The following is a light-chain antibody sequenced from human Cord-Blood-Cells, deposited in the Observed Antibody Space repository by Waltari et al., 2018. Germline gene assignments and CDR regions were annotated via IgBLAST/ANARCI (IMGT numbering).Light chain of an antibody. J-gene: IGKJ3*01. CDR3: QQSYSTPFT. V-gene: IGKV1-39*01. CDR1: QSISIY. CDR2: AAS. Sequence: DIQMTQSPSSLSASVGDRVTITCRASQSISIYLNWYQQKPGKAPKLLIDAASSLQKXXXXXFSGSXSGTDFTLTISSLQPEDFATYYCQQSYSTPFTFGPGTKVDIK.